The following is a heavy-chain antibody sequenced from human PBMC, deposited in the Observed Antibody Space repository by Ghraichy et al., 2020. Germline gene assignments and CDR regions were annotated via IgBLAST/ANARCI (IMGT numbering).Heavy chain of an antibody. D-gene: IGHD3-22*01. Sequence: GGSLRLSCAASGFTFSSYWMSWVRQAPGKGLEWVANIKNDGSEKYYVDSVKGRFTISRDDAKSSLYLQMNSLRAEDTGVYYCARLGDYDGGAYYYLFDYWGQGTLVTVSS. CDR1: GFTFSSYW. J-gene: IGHJ4*02. CDR3: ARLGDYDGGAYYYLFDY. V-gene: IGHV3-7*03. CDR2: IKNDGSEK.